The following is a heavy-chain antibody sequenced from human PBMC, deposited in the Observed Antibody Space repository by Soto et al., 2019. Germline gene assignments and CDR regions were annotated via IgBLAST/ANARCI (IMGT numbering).Heavy chain of an antibody. CDR3: ARDGLYGGYLDL. Sequence: EVQLVESGGGLVQPGRSLRLSCVASGFRFDDPAMHWVRQVPGKGLEWVSGISWNSAAVGYADSVKGRFTISRDNAKNSLYLQMNSLTPEDTALYYCARDGLYGGYLDLWGRGTVVTVSS. V-gene: IGHV3-9*01. D-gene: IGHD3-10*01. CDR1: GFRFDDPA. J-gene: IGHJ2*01. CDR2: ISWNSAAV.